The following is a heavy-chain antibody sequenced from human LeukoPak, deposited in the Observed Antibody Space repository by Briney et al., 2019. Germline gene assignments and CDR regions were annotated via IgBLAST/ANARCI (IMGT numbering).Heavy chain of an antibody. CDR1: GFTFSSYE. CDR3: AREFMPGNGSGLDY. Sequence: GGSLRLSCAASGFTFSSYEMNWVRQAPGKGLEWVSYISSSGSTIYYADSVKGRFTISRDNAKNSLYLQMNSLRAEDTAVYYCAREFMPGNGSGLDYWGQGTLVTVSS. CDR2: ISSSGSTI. V-gene: IGHV3-48*03. D-gene: IGHD3-10*01. J-gene: IGHJ4*02.